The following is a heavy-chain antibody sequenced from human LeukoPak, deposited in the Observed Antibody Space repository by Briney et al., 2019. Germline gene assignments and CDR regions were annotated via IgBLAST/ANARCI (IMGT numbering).Heavy chain of an antibody. CDR2: IYNSGST. CDR1: GFTVSSSY. D-gene: IGHD6-19*01. Sequence: GGSLRLSCAASGFTVSSSYMSWVRQAPGKGLEWVSLIYNSGSTLYADSVKGRFSISRDNSKNTLYLQMNSLRAEDTAVYYCARGPVYSGGRDLDYWGQGTLVTVSS. V-gene: IGHV3-66*01. CDR3: ARGPVYSGGRDLDY. J-gene: IGHJ4*02.